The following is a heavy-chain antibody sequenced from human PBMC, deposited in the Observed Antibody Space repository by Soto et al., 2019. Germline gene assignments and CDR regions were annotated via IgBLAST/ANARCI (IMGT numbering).Heavy chain of an antibody. D-gene: IGHD5-12*01. Sequence: DVQLLESGGGLVQPGGSLRLSCAASGFSFSSYAMVWVRQAPGKGLEWVAVISARGGSPYFADSVKGRFTLSRDNSKNVLSLEMISLRAEDTAIYFWAKGSIEYSASVDNWGQGTLVVVSS. CDR2: ISARGGSP. V-gene: IGHV3-23*01. J-gene: IGHJ4*02. CDR3: AKGSIEYSASVDN. CDR1: GFSFSSYA.